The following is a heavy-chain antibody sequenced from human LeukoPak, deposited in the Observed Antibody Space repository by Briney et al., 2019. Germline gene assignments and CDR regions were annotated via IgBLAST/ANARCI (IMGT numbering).Heavy chain of an antibody. V-gene: IGHV1-2*02. CDR2: INPNSGNT. Sequence: ASVKVSCKASGYTFTGFYMHWVRQAPGQGLEWMGWINPNSGNTNYAQKFQGRVTMTRSTSISTAYMELSSLRPEDTAVYYCARHFGTGDNFDYWGQGTLLIVSS. CDR1: GYTFTGFY. D-gene: IGHD1-1*01. CDR3: ARHFGTGDNFDY. J-gene: IGHJ4*02.